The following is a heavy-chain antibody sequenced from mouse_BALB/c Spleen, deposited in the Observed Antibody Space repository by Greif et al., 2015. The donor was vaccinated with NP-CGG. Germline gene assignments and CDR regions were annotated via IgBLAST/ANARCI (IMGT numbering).Heavy chain of an antibody. CDR1: GYTFTSYV. J-gene: IGHJ4*01. CDR3: AGITTVVDYYAMDY. V-gene: IGHV1-14*01. D-gene: IGHD1-1*01. Sequence: VQLQQSGPVVVKPGASVKMSCKASGYTFTSYVMHWVKQKPGQGLEWIGYINPYNDGTKYDEKFKGKATLTSDKSSSTADMELSSLTSEDSAVYYCAGITTVVDYYAMDYWGQGTSVTVSS. CDR2: INPYNDGT.